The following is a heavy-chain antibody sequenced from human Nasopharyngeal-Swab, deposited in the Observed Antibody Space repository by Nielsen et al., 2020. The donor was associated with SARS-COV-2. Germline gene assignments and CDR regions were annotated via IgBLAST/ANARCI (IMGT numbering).Heavy chain of an antibody. D-gene: IGHD6-19*01. CDR2: IYPGDSDT. J-gene: IGHJ4*02. Sequence: GGSLRLSCQGSGNTFINYWIAWVRQVPGKGLEWMGIIYPGDSDTKYSPSFEGQVTISVDKSISTAYLQLNSLKASDTAVYYCARQSSGWPNYFDYWGQGTLVTVSS. CDR1: GNTFINYW. V-gene: IGHV5-51*01. CDR3: ARQSSGWPNYFDY.